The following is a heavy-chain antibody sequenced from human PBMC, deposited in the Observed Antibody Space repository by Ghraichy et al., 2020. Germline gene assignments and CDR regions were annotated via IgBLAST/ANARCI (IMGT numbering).Heavy chain of an antibody. Sequence: GGSLRLSCAASGFTFSSFGIHWVRQAPGKGLEWVAVVSYDGNKKYYGDSVKGRFTISRDNSRNTVYLQMNSLTPEDTALFYCAKNEREAYNNDAFEVWGRGTLVTVSS. CDR3: AKNEREAYNNDAFEV. CDR1: GFTFSSFG. D-gene: IGHD1-1*01. V-gene: IGHV3-30*18. J-gene: IGHJ3*01. CDR2: VSYDGNKK.